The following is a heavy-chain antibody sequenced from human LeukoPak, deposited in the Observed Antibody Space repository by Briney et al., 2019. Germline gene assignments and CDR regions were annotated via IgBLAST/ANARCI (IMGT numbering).Heavy chain of an antibody. CDR3: AKDLEQQRLVLGGVVY. Sequence: GGSLRLSCAASGFTISYYSMNWVRQAPGKGLEWVSYISSGSTIYYADSVKGRFTISRDNSKNTLYLQMNSLRAEDTAVYYCAKDLEQQRLVLGGVVYWGQGTLVTVSS. D-gene: IGHD6-13*01. CDR2: ISSGSTI. V-gene: IGHV3-48*01. J-gene: IGHJ4*02. CDR1: GFTISYYS.